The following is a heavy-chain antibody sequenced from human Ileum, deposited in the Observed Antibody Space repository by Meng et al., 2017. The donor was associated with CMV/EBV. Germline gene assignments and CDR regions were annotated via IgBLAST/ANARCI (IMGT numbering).Heavy chain of an antibody. CDR2: INSDGSST. V-gene: IGHV3-74*01. CDR1: GFTLSSYW. Sequence: GFTLSSYWMHWVRQAPGKGLVWVSRINSDGSSTRYAESVKGRFTISRDNAKNTLYLQMNSLRAEDTAVYYCARGSPGYSYGWYFDYWGQGTLVTVSS. D-gene: IGHD5-18*01. CDR3: ARGSPGYSYGWYFDY. J-gene: IGHJ4*02.